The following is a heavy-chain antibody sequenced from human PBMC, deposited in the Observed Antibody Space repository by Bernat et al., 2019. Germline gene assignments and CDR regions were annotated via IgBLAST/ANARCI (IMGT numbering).Heavy chain of an antibody. CDR3: AKDVFTGSSHPDAGGYYYYGMDV. CDR1: GFTFSSYG. CDR2: IAYDGSNK. V-gene: IGHV3-30*18. J-gene: IGHJ6*02. D-gene: IGHD6-13*01. Sequence: QVQLVESGGGVVQPGRSLRLSCAASGFTFSSYGMHWVRQAPGKGLEWVAVIAYDGSNKYYADSVKGRFTISRDNSKNTLYLQMNSLRAEATAVYYCAKDVFTGSSHPDAGGYYYYGMDVWGQGTTVTVSS.